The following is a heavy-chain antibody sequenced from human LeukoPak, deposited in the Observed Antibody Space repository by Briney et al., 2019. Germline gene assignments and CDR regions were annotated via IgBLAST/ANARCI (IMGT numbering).Heavy chain of an antibody. V-gene: IGHV1-69*04. Sequence: GSSVKVSCKASGGTFSSYAISWVRQAPGQGLEWMGRIIPILGIANYAQKFQGRVTITADKSTSTAYVELSSLRSENTAVYYCARWGEAKGLLEYWGQGTLVTVSS. CDR3: ARWGEAKGLLEY. D-gene: IGHD3-3*01. CDR2: IIPILGIA. J-gene: IGHJ4*02. CDR1: GGTFSSYA.